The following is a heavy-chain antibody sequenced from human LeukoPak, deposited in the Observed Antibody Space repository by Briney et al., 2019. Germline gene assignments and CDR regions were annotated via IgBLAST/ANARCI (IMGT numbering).Heavy chain of an antibody. V-gene: IGHV3-11*01. Sequence: GGSLRLSCVVSGFVLSDYYMSWIRQAPGKGLEWISYISSRGGKIYFAVSVKGRFTMYRENDRGSLYLQMNSLRAEDTAVYFCANDHDSSGYPTSDYWGQGTPVTV. CDR3: ANDHDSSGYPTSDY. CDR2: ISSRGGKI. CDR1: GFVLSDYY. J-gene: IGHJ4*02. D-gene: IGHD3-22*01.